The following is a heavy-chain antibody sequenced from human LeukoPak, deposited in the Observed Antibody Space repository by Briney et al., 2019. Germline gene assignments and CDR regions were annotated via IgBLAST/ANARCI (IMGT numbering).Heavy chain of an antibody. CDR2: IYYSGST. D-gene: IGHD4-23*01. J-gene: IGHJ6*02. V-gene: IGHV4-39*02. CDR1: GGSISSIRSNNYH. CDR3: AREMGVVTAHGIDV. Sequence: SETVSLTCMVSGGSISSIRSNNYHWGWIRQPPGKGLEWIGSIYYSGSTYYNPSLKSRVTISVDTSKNQFSLKLSSVTAADTALYYCAREMGVVTAHGIDVWGQGTTVTVSS.